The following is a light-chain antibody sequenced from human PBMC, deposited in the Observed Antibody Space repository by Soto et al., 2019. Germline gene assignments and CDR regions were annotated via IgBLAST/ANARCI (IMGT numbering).Light chain of an antibody. Sequence: EIVLTQSPGTLSLSPGERATLSCRASQSVSSYLAWYQQKPGRAPRLLIYGASTRATDIPARFSGSGSGTEFTLTISGLQSEDFAVYHCQQYDNWPSGTFGQGTKVDIK. J-gene: IGKJ1*01. CDR3: QQYDNWPSGT. CDR2: GAS. V-gene: IGKV3-15*01. CDR1: QSVSSY.